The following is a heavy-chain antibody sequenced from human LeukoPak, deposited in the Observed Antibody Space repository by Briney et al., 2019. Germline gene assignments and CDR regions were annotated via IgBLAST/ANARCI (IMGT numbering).Heavy chain of an antibody. CDR2: IKQDGTEK. Sequence: GESLRLACAASGFTVTTYWVSWVRQAPGKGLEWVANIKQDGTEKYYVDSVKGRFTISRDNAKNSLYLQMNSLRVDDTAVYYCAKVAKYYYGSKAYSFFEHWGQGTPVTASS. D-gene: IGHD3-10*01. CDR3: AKVAKYYYGSKAYSFFEH. J-gene: IGHJ4*02. V-gene: IGHV3-7*01. CDR1: GFTVTTYW.